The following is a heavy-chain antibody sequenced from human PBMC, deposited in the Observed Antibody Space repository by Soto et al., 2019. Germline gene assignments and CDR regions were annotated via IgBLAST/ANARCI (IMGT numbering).Heavy chain of an antibody. J-gene: IGHJ5*02. V-gene: IGHV1-18*01. D-gene: IGHD3-3*01. CDR1: GYTFTSYG. CDR3: ARTWEGDYDFWSGYRINNWFDP. CDR2: ISAYNGNT. Sequence: QVQLVQSGAEVKKPGASVKVSCKASGYTFTSYGISWVRQAPGQGLEWMGWISAYNGNTNYAQKLQGRVNMTTDTSTSTAYMELRSLRSDDTAVYYCARTWEGDYDFWSGYRINNWFDPWGQGTLVTVSS.